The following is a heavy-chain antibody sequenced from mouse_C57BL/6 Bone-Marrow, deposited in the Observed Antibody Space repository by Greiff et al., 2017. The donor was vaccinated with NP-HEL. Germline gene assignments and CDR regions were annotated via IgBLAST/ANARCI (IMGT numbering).Heavy chain of an antibody. Sequence: EVQLQQSGPVLVKPGASVKMSCKASGYTFTDYYMNWVKQSHGKSLEWIGVINPYNGGTSSNQKFKGKATLTVDKSSSTAYMELNTLPSEDSAVYYCASSPYYSSSYVGLYFDVWGTGTTVTVSS. J-gene: IGHJ1*03. CDR2: INPYNGGT. CDR1: GYTFTDYY. V-gene: IGHV1-19*01. D-gene: IGHD1-1*01. CDR3: ASSPYYSSSYVGLYFDV.